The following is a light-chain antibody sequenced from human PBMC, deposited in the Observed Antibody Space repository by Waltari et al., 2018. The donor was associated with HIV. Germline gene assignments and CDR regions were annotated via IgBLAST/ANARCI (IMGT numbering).Light chain of an antibody. CDR3: HVWESSSDEYV. Sequence: SYVLPQPASVSVAPGQTANVTCGGANVESKSVHWYQQRAGKAPILVLYDDTDRPSGIPERFSGSNFGNTATLTISRVEAGDEGDYYCHVWESSSDEYVFGTGTKVTV. CDR2: DDT. V-gene: IGLV3-21*02. CDR1: NVESKS. J-gene: IGLJ1*01.